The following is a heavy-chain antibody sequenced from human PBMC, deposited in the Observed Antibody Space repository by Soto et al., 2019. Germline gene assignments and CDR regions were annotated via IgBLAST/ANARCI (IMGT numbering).Heavy chain of an antibody. D-gene: IGHD3-10*01. CDR1: GGTFSSYT. J-gene: IGHJ5*02. CDR2: IIPILGIA. CDR3: ATDSLYYYGSGSSHQHFVPNDP. V-gene: IGHV1-69*02. Sequence: ASVKVSCKASGGTFSSYTISWARQAPGQGLEWMGRIIPILGIANYAQKFQGRVTITADKSTSTAYMELSSLRSEDTAVYYCATDSLYYYGSGSSHQHFVPNDPWGQGTLVTVSS.